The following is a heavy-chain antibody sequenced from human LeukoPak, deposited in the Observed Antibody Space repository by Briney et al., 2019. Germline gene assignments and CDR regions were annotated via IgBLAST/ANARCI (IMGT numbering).Heavy chain of an antibody. CDR1: GGSISSSSYY. Sequence: PSETLSLTCTVSGGSISSSSYYWGWIRQPPGKGLEWIGSIYYSGSTYYNPSLKSRVTISVDTSKNQFSLKLSSVTAADTAVYYCAVGYSYGYALDYWGQGTLVTVSS. J-gene: IGHJ4*02. CDR2: IYYSGST. V-gene: IGHV4-39*07. CDR3: AVGYSYGYALDY. D-gene: IGHD5-18*01.